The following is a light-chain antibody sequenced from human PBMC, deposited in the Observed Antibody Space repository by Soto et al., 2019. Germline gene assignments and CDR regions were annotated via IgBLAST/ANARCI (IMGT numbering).Light chain of an antibody. V-gene: IGKV3-15*01. Sequence: EIVMTQSPATLSVSPGERATLSCRASQSVSSNLAWYQQKPGQAPRLLIYGASTRATGIPSRFSGSGSGTEFTLTIRSLQSEDFAVYYWQQYNTCTPWTFGQGTKVAIK. CDR1: QSVSSN. CDR3: QQYNTCTPWT. CDR2: GAS. J-gene: IGKJ1*01.